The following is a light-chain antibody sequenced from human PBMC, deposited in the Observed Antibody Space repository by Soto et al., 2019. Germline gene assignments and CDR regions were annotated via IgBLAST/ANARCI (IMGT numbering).Light chain of an antibody. CDR2: AAS. Sequence: DIQMTQSPSSLSASVVDRVTITCLASQSISSYLNWYQQKPGKAPKLLIYAASSLQSGVPSRFSGSGSGTDFTFTISSLQPEDIATYYCQQYSHLITFGQGTRLEIK. CDR1: QSISSY. J-gene: IGKJ5*01. V-gene: IGKV1-39*01. CDR3: QQYSHLIT.